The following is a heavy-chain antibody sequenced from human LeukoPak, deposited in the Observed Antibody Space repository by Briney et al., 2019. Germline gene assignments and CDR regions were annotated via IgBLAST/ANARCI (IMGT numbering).Heavy chain of an antibody. J-gene: IGHJ4*02. CDR1: GGSISSYY. V-gene: IGHV4-59*01. CDR2: IYYSGST. D-gene: IGHD6-19*01. Sequence: PSETLSLTCTVSGGSISSYYWSWIRQPPGKGLEWIGYIYYSGSTNYNPSLKSRVTISVDTSKNQFSLKLSSVTAADTAVYYCARDKRYSSGWYDDYWGQGTLVTVSS. CDR3: ARDKRYSSGWYDDY.